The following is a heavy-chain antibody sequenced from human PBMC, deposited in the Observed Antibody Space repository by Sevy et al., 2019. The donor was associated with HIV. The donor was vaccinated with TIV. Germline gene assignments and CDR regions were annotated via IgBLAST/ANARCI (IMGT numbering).Heavy chain of an antibody. D-gene: IGHD4-17*01. CDR1: GGSISSGGYS. J-gene: IGHJ4*02. Sequence: SETLSLTCTVSGGSISSGGYSWNWIRQPPGKGLEWFGYIYHTGNTYYNPSLKSRVTISVDRSNNQFSLKLNSVTAADTAVYYCARAAARMTTVTHFDYWGQGTLVTVSS. CDR2: IYHTGNT. CDR3: ARAAARMTTVTHFDY. V-gene: IGHV4-30-2*01.